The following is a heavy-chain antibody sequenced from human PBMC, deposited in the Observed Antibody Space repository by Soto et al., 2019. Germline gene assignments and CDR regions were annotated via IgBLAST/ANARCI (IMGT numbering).Heavy chain of an antibody. CDR3: AKATNIRPRYYYDSSGYSPFDY. D-gene: IGHD3-22*01. J-gene: IGHJ4*02. Sequence: PGGSLRLSCASSVFTFISYAMSWVRQAPGKGLEWVSAISGSGGSTYYADSVKGRFTISRDNSKNTLYLQMNSLRAEDTAVYYCAKATNIRPRYYYDSSGYSPFDYWGQGTLVTVSS. CDR1: VFTFISYA. CDR2: ISGSGGST. V-gene: IGHV3-23*01.